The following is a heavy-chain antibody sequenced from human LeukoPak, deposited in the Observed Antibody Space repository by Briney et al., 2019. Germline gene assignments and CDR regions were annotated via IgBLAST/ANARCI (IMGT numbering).Heavy chain of an antibody. CDR2: ISSSGSTI. D-gene: IGHD3-3*01. CDR1: GFTFSDYY. CDR3: AIDREDSGFWSGYPHYFDY. Sequence: GGSLRLSCAASGFTFSDYYMSWIRQAPGKGLEWVSYISSSGSTIYYADSVKGRFTISRDNAKNSLYLQMNSLRAEDTAVYYCAIDREDSGFWSGYPHYFDYWGQGPLVTVSS. J-gene: IGHJ4*02. V-gene: IGHV3-11*01.